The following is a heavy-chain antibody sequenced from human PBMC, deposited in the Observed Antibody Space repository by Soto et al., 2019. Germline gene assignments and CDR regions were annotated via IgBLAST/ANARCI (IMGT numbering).Heavy chain of an antibody. J-gene: IGHJ4*02. D-gene: IGHD2-15*01. Sequence: GGSLRLSCTSSGFPCSSYGMRWVRQAPGKGLEWVAVIWYDGSNKYYADSVKGRFTISRDNSKNTLYLQMNSLRAEDTAVYYCARDGYCSGGSCYSVPVFDYWGQGTLLTVSS. CDR2: IWYDGSNK. CDR1: GFPCSSYG. CDR3: ARDGYCSGGSCYSVPVFDY. V-gene: IGHV3-33*01.